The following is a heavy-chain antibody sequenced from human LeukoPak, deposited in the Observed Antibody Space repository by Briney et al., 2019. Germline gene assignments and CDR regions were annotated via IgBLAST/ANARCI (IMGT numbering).Heavy chain of an antibody. CDR1: GGSISSYY. J-gene: IGHJ4*02. Sequence: PSETLSLTCTVSGGSISSYYWSWIRQPPGKGLEWIGYIYYSGSTNYNPSLKSRVTISVDTSKNQFSLKLSSVTAADTAVYYCARGAFIVDYFDYWGQGTLVTVSS. CDR2: IYYSGST. V-gene: IGHV4-59*01. CDR3: ARGAFIVDYFDY. D-gene: IGHD3-22*01.